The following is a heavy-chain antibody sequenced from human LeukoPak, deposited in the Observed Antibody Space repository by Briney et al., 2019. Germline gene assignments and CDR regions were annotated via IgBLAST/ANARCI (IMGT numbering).Heavy chain of an antibody. Sequence: GGSLRLSCAASGFTLSSNYMSWVRQAPGKGLEGVSVIYSGGSTYYADSGKGRFTISRDNSENTLYLQMNSLRAEDTAVYYCARDLKQLVPPYYYYYMDVWGKGTTVTVSS. D-gene: IGHD6-13*01. V-gene: IGHV3-53*01. J-gene: IGHJ6*03. CDR3: ARDLKQLVPPYYYYYMDV. CDR2: IYSGGST. CDR1: GFTLSSNY.